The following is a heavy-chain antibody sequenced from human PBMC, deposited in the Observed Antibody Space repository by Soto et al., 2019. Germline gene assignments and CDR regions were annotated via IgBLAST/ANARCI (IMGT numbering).Heavy chain of an antibody. Sequence: QVQLVESGGGVVQPGRSLRLSCAASGFTFSSYGMHWVRQAPGKGLEWVAVISYDGSNKYYADSVKGRFTISSDNSKNTLDLQMNSLRAEDTAVYYCASQVGRLLFANWFDPWGQGTLVTVSS. J-gene: IGHJ5*02. CDR1: GFTFSSYG. D-gene: IGHD3-3*01. CDR3: ASQVGRLLFANWFDP. V-gene: IGHV3-30*03. CDR2: ISYDGSNK.